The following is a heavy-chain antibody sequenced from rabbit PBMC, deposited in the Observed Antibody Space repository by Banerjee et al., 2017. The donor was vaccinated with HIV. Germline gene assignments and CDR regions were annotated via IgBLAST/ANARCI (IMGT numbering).Heavy chain of an antibody. Sequence: QSLEESGGGLVKPGGTLTLTCKASGFDLSSHYYMCWVRQAPGKGLEWIACIYAGSSGNTYYASWAKGRFTISKTSSTTVTLQMTSLTAADTATYFCAREDFYTGYGYAGLWGQGTLVTVS. D-gene: IGHD6-1*01. CDR2: IYAGSSGNT. CDR1: GFDLSSHYY. CDR3: AREDFYTGYGYAGL. V-gene: IGHV1S40*01. J-gene: IGHJ3*01.